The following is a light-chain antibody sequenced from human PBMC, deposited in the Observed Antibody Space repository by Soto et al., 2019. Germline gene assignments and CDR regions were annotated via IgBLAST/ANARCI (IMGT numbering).Light chain of an antibody. V-gene: IGKV3-15*01. CDR3: HHYNNWPPRNT. CDR2: DTS. Sequence: EIVMTQSPATLSLSPGERATLSCRASQSVSSNLVWYLQKPGQAPRLLIYDTSTRATNVPARFSGSGSETEFTLTISGLQSEDFGIYYCHHYNNWPPRNTFGQGTKVDIQ. CDR1: QSVSSN. J-gene: IGKJ2*01.